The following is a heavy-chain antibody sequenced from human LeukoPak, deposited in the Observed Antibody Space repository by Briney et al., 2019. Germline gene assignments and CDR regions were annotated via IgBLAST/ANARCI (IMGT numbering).Heavy chain of an antibody. D-gene: IGHD2-2*01. V-gene: IGHV3-53*01. CDR2: IYSGDGK. J-gene: IGHJ4*02. Sequence: QPGGSLRLSCAASGFTVSTNYMTWVRQAPGKGLEWVSVIYSGDGKYYSDFVKGRFTISRDSSKNTLYLQMNSLRAVDTAVYYCARDSTATTTDYWGQGALVTVSS. CDR1: GFTVSTNY. CDR3: ARDSTATTTDY.